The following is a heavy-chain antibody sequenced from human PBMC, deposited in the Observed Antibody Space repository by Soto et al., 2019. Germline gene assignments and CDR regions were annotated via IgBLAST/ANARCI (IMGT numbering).Heavy chain of an antibody. J-gene: IGHJ6*02. Sequence: GGSLRLSCAASGFTFSGSAMHWVRQASGKGLESVGRIRSKANSYATAYAASVKGRFTISRDDSKNTAYLQMNSLKTEDTAVYYCVVTAPPSVWGQGTTVTVSS. CDR1: GFTFSGSA. D-gene: IGHD2-21*02. CDR3: VVTAPPSV. CDR2: IRSKANSYAT. V-gene: IGHV3-73*01.